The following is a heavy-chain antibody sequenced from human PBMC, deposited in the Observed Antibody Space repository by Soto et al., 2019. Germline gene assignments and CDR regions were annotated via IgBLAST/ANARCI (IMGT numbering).Heavy chain of an antibody. CDR1: GGTFSSYA. D-gene: IGHD6-19*01. Sequence: ASVKVSCKASGGTFSSYAISWVRQAPGQGLEWMGWISAYNGNTNYAQKLQGRVTMTTDTSTSTAYMELRSLRSDDTAVYYCARGLRGSGWYGGYYYYMDVWGKGTTVTVSS. CDR3: ARGLRGSGWYGGYYYYMDV. J-gene: IGHJ6*03. CDR2: ISAYNGNT. V-gene: IGHV1-18*01.